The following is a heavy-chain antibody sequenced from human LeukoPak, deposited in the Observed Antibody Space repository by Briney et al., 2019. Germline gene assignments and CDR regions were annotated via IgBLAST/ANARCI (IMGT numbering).Heavy chain of an antibody. CDR3: ARDKIGVVTGFDY. D-gene: IGHD3-3*01. CDR1: GFTFSSYE. V-gene: IGHV3-48*03. J-gene: IGHJ4*02. Sequence: PGGSLRLSCAASGFTFSSYEMNWVRRAPGKGLEWVSYISSSGSTIYYADSVKGRFTISRDNAKNSLYLQMNSLRGEDTAVYYCARDKIGVVTGFDYWGQGTLVTVSS. CDR2: ISSSGSTI.